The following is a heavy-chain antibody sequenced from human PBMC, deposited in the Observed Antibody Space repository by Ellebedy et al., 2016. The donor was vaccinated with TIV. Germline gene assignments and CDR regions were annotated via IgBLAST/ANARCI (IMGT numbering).Heavy chain of an antibody. CDR2: INPNSGGT. D-gene: IGHD5-12*01. CDR3: ARDNSGYEGTAFDI. J-gene: IGHJ3*02. V-gene: IGHV1-2*02. CDR1: GYTFTGYY. Sequence: ASVKVSCKASGYTFTGYYMHWVRQAPGQGLEWMGCINPNSGGTNYAQKFQGRVTMTRDTSISTAYMELSRLRSDDTAVYYCARDNSGYEGTAFDIWGQGTMVTVSS.